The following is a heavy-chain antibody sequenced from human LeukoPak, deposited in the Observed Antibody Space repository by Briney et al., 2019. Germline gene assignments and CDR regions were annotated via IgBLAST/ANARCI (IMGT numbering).Heavy chain of an antibody. Sequence: GASVKVSCKASGYNFTGYYMHWVRQAPGQGLEWMGWINPNSGGTNYAQKFQGRVTMTRDTSIGTAYMELSRLRSDDTAVYYCARARSLGIHYYFDYWGQGTLVTVSS. V-gene: IGHV1-2*02. CDR3: ARARSLGIHYYFDY. CDR1: GYNFTGYY. CDR2: INPNSGGT. J-gene: IGHJ4*02. D-gene: IGHD1-26*01.